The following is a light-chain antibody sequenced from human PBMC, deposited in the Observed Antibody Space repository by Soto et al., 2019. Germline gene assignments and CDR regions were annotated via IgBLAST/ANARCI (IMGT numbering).Light chain of an antibody. Sequence: QSALTQPPSASGSPGQSVTISCTGTSSDVGGYNYVSWYQQHPGKAPKLMIYEVSKRPSGVPDRFSGSKSGNTASLTVSGLQAEDEADYYCSSHAGSHSLGVFGGGTKLPVL. J-gene: IGLJ2*01. CDR3: SSHAGSHSLGV. V-gene: IGLV2-8*01. CDR1: SSDVGGYNY. CDR2: EVS.